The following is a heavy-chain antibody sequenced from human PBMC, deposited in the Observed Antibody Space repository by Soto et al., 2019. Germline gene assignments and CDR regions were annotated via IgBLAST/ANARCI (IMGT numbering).Heavy chain of an antibody. D-gene: IGHD6-13*01. CDR3: TRGEASVVVPGAVETIAVAGGDFFDY. CDR1: GFTFSTYN. Sequence: EVQLVESGGGLVKPGRSLRLSCAASGFTFSTYNMNWVRQAPGKGLEWVSSISSSSRFISYADSLKGRFTISRDNAQNSLYLQMNSLRAEDTAVYYCTRGEASVVVPGAVETIAVAGGDFFDYWGQGTLVTVSS. J-gene: IGHJ4*02. V-gene: IGHV3-21*01. CDR2: ISSSSRFI.